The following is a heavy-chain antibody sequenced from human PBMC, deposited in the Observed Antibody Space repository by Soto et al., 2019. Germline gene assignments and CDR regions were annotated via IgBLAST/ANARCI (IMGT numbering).Heavy chain of an antibody. CDR1: GGSFSGYY. V-gene: IGHV4-34*01. Sequence: PSETLSLTCAVYGGSFSGYYWSWIRQPPGKGLEWIGEINHSRSTNYNPSLKSRVTISVDTSKNQFSLKLSSVTAADTAVYYCARTNRYDFWSGYPRYYFDYWGQGTLVTVSS. CDR2: INHSRST. D-gene: IGHD3-3*01. CDR3: ARTNRYDFWSGYPRYYFDY. J-gene: IGHJ4*02.